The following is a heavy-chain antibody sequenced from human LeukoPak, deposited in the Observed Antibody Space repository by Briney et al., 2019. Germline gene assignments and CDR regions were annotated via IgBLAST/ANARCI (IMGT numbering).Heavy chain of an antibody. CDR1: GFTFSSYA. V-gene: IGHV3-23*01. CDR2: ISGSGGST. Sequence: GGSLRLSCAASGFTFSSYAMSWVRQAPGKGLEWVSAISGSGGSTYYADSVKGRFTISRDNSKNTLYLQMNSLRAKDTAVYYCAKDADPDYIVLMVYAINWFDPWGQGTLVTVSS. CDR3: AKDADPDYIVLMVYAINWFDP. D-gene: IGHD2-8*01. J-gene: IGHJ5*02.